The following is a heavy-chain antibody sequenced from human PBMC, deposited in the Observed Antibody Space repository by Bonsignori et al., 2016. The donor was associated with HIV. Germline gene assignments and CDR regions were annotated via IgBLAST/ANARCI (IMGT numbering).Heavy chain of an antibody. CDR2: INPNNGGT. CDR3: ARGANYHEFLQH. V-gene: IGHV1-2*02. Sequence: WVRQAPGQGLEWMGWINPNNGGTHFDQKFQGRVTMTRDTSISTVYLELSRLKSADTAMYFCARGANYHEFLQHWGQGTLVTVSS. J-gene: IGHJ1*01. D-gene: IGHD1-7*01.